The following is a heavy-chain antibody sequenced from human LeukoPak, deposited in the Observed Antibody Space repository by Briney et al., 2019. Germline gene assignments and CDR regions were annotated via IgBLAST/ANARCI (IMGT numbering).Heavy chain of an antibody. CDR1: GFTFDDYM. V-gene: IGHV3-43*01. J-gene: IGHJ4*02. Sequence: GGSLRLSCAASGFTFDDYMMHWVRQGPGRRLEWVSLITWDGATTYYADSVKGRFTISRDNAKNSLYLQMNSLRAEDTAVYYCARADVGAKGIVDYWGQGTLVTVSS. D-gene: IGHD1-26*01. CDR2: ITWDGATT. CDR3: ARADVGAKGIVDY.